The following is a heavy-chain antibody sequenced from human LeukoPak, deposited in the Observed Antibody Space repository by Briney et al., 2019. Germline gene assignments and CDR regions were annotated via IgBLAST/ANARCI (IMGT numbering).Heavy chain of an antibody. Sequence: GGSLRLSCAASGFTFDRYTIHSVRQAPGKGLECVSLIVLHVKNTYYVDSVNGPFIISTDDSKNSLYLQMNCLKTEHTALYYCAKEHSSGWPNLDSWGQGTLVTVSS. CDR2: IVLHVKNT. V-gene: IGHV3-43*01. CDR1: GFTFDRYT. CDR3: AKEHSSGWPNLDS. D-gene: IGHD6-19*01. J-gene: IGHJ4*02.